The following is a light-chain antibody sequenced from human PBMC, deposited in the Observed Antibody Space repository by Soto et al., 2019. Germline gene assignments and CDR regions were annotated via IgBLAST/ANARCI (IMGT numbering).Light chain of an antibody. CDR2: EVT. Sequence: QSVLAQPASVSGSPGQSITISCTGTTSDIAGYNYVSWYQQHPGKAPKLLSYEVTSRASGVSHRFSGSKSGNTASLTISALQSEAEAEYFCNSYTSASLAVFRTWTKATVL. J-gene: IGLJ1*01. CDR3: NSYTSASLAV. CDR1: TSDIAGYNY. V-gene: IGLV2-14*01.